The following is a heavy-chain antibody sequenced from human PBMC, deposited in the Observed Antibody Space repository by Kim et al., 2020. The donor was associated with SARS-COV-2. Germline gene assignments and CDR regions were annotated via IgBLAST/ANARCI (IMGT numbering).Heavy chain of an antibody. V-gene: IGHV3-23*01. Sequence: GGSLRLSCVASGFTFDTYAMSWVRQAPGKGLEWVSVISGGALNKFYADSVRGRFTISRDNSKDTLYLQMNSLRDEDTALYYCAKMVIMDGYNYFYYYAMAVWGQGTTVPVSS. CDR1: GFTFDTYA. CDR2: ISGGALNK. D-gene: IGHD2-21*01. CDR3: AKMVIMDGYNYFYYYAMAV. J-gene: IGHJ6*02.